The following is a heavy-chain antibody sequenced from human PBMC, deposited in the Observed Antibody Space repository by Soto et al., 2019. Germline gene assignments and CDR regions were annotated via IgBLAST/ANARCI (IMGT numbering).Heavy chain of an antibody. CDR1: GYSFTSYW. CDR3: AGSLNADYYYYGMDV. V-gene: IGHV5-51*01. CDR2: IYPGDSDT. Sequence: GESLKISCKGSGYSFTSYWIGWVRQMPGKGPGWMGIIYPGDSDTRYSPSFQGQVTISADKSISTAYLQWSSLKASDTAMYYCAGSLNADYYYYGMDVWGQGTTVTVSS. J-gene: IGHJ6*02.